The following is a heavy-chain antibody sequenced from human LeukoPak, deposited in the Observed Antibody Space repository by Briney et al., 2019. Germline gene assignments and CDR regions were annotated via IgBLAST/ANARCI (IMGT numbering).Heavy chain of an antibody. CDR3: ARDFWGAYRVDFFDF. CDR2: IKQDGSET. V-gene: IGHV3-7*01. CDR1: GFIFSDYW. Sequence: GSLRLSCAASGFIFSDYWMSWVRRAPGKGLEWVANIKQDGSETYYVESVRGLFTISRDNGKKSLYLQMNSLRGDDTAVYYCARDFWGAYRVDFFDFWGQGTLVTVSS. D-gene: IGHD3-3*01. J-gene: IGHJ4*02.